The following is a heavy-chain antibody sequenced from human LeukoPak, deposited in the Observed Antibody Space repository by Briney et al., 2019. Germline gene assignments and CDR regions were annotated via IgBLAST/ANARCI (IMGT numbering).Heavy chain of an antibody. Sequence: GGSLRLSCAASRFTFSDYYMRWIRQAPGKGLEWVSYISSSSSYTNYADSVKGRFTISRDNAKNSLYLQMNSLRAEDTAVYYCASLWFGESRFDYWGQGTLVTVSS. D-gene: IGHD3-10*01. CDR1: RFTFSDYY. J-gene: IGHJ4*02. CDR3: ASLWFGESRFDY. CDR2: ISSSSSYT. V-gene: IGHV3-11*03.